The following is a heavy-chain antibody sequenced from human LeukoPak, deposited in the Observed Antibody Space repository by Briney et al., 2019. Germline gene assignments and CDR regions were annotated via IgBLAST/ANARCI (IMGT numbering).Heavy chain of an antibody. J-gene: IGHJ4*01. V-gene: IGHV3-30*03. D-gene: IGHD2-15*01. CDR2: VSYDGNSK. CDR3: ARERCGGGSCYIFEY. CDR1: GFTFSNFG. Sequence: GGSLSLSCAASGFTFSNFGMHWVRQSPDKGLESVAVVSYDGNSKFYADSVRGRFTISRDSSTSTLYLQMNSLRAEDTAVYYCARERCGGGSCYIFEYCGQRSLVTVSS.